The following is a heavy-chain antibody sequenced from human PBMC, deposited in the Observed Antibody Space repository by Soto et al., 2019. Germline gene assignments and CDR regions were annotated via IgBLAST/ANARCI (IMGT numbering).Heavy chain of an antibody. CDR2: INPATGAA. J-gene: IGHJ3*02. CDR1: GYPVTAYY. Sequence: QLHLVQSGAVVKKPGASVTVSCSASGYPVTAYYMHCVRQAPGRGLEWMGGINPATGAAKYTLTFQGRVTMAMDTSTSTVFVELSGLTSEDTAVFYWARGGGVGVAGSAAFDMWGQGTLVTVSS. V-gene: IGHV1-2*02. CDR3: ARGGGVGVAGSAAFDM. D-gene: IGHD6-19*01.